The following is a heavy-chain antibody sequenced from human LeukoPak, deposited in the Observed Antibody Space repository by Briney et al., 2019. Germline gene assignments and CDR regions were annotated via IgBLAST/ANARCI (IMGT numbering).Heavy chain of an antibody. CDR3: ARHYCTGGPCYLDY. CDR1: GGSISSSSYY. Sequence: SETRSLTCTVSGGSISSSSYYWAWIRQPPGKGLEWIGTVHYDGSNYYDTSLKSRLTISVDMSKNQLSLKLSFVTAADTAVYYCARHYCTGGPCYLDYWGQGTLVTVSS. D-gene: IGHD2-8*02. CDR2: VHYDGSN. J-gene: IGHJ4*02. V-gene: IGHV4-39*01.